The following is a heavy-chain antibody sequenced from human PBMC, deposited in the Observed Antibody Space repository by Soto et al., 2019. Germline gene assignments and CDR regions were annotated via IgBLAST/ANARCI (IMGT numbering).Heavy chain of an antibody. CDR2: INHSGST. V-gene: IGHV4-34*01. Sequence: QVQLQQWGAGLLKPSETLSLTCAVYGGSFSGYYWSWIRQPPGKGLEWIGEINHSGSTNYNPSLKRRVTISVDTSKNQFSLKLSSVTAADTAVYYCARDTLLWFGTDWFDPWGQGTLVTVSS. CDR3: ARDTLLWFGTDWFDP. CDR1: GGSFSGYY. J-gene: IGHJ5*02. D-gene: IGHD3-10*01.